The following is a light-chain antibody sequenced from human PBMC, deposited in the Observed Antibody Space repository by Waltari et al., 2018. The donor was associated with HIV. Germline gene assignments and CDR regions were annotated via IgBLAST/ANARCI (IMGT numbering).Light chain of an antibody. CDR1: KLENKY. J-gene: IGLJ1*01. CDR3: QAWDSSSGV. Sequence: SYELTQPPSVSVSPGQTAIITCSGHKLENKYGCWYQQKDGQSPVLVIYQGTKRPPGIPERFSGSKSGSTATLTISGTQAMDEADYYCQAWDSSSGVFGTGTKVTVL. V-gene: IGLV3-1*01. CDR2: QGT.